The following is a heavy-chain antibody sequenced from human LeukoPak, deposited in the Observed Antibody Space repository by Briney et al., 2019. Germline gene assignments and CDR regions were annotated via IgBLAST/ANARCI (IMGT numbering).Heavy chain of an antibody. CDR2: LYSNGII. CDR1: GFSVSSTY. CDR3: AREVRSSGKI. V-gene: IGHV3-53*01. J-gene: IGHJ4*02. Sequence: PGGSLRLSCAASGFSVSSTYLTWVRQAPGKELEWLSVLYSNGIISYADSVKGRFTISRDNPKNTLYLQMNSLRAEDTAVYYCAREVRSSGKIWGQGTLVTVSS. D-gene: IGHD3-22*01.